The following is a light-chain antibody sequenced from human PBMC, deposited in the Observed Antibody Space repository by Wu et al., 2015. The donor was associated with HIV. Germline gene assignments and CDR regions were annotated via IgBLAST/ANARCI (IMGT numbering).Light chain of an antibody. CDR1: QSVSGAC. Sequence: EIVMTQSPATLSVSPGERATLSCRASQSVSGACLAWYQQKPGQAPSLLIYGASSRATGIPDRFSGSGSGTDFTLTISRLEPEDFAVYYCQQYGFSQLTFGGGTKVEIK. V-gene: IGKV3-20*01. CDR2: GAS. CDR3: QQYGFSQLT. J-gene: IGKJ4*01.